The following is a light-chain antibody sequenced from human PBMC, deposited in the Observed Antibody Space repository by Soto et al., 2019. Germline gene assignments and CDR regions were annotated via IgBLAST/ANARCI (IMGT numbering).Light chain of an antibody. CDR2: TAS. J-gene: IGKJ2*01. CDR1: QSISTW. CDR3: QQYNSHSSYT. Sequence: DIQMTQSPSTLSASVGDRVTITCRASQSISTWLAWYQQKPGKAPKLLIYTASRLESGVPSRFSGSGSGTEIPLTISSLQPDDFATYYCQQYNSHSSYTFGQGTKLEIK. V-gene: IGKV1-5*03.